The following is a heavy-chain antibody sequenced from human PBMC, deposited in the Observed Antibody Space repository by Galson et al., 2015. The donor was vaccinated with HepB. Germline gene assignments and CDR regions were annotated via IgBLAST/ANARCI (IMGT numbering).Heavy chain of an antibody. CDR2: INPTTGST. D-gene: IGHD5-12*01. CDR1: GYTFNSYY. Sequence: SVKVSCKASGYTFNSYYMHWVRQAPGQGLEWMGIINPTTGSTNYAQKFQGRVTMTRDTSTSTMYMELSSLRSDDTAVYYCARDIGYSAFGYSDYWGQGTLVTVSS. V-gene: IGHV1-46*02. CDR3: ARDIGYSAFGYSDY. J-gene: IGHJ4*02.